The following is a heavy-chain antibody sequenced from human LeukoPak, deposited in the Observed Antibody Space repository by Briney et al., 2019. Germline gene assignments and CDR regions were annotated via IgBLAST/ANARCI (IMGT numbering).Heavy chain of an antibody. J-gene: IGHJ6*02. Sequence: GASVKVSCKASGDSISKFAVSWVRQAPGQGLQWMGGIIPIFGTADYAQKFQGRVTITADEATSTTYMELSSLMSEDTAIYYCTTRSCGAGACSSSFYYYYGLHFWGQGTTVSVSS. D-gene: IGHD3-16*01. V-gene: IGHV1-69*13. CDR2: IIPIFGTA. CDR3: TTRSCGAGACSSSFYYYYGLHF. CDR1: GDSISKFA.